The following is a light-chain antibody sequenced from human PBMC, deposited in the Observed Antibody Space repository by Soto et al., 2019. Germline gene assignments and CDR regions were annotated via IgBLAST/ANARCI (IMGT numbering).Light chain of an antibody. J-gene: IGKJ5*01. Sequence: IGLTQSACTLALSPGGIATLSFRASETVSSYLLWYHQKPGQDPRLLIYDASKRATGIPDRFSGSGPETDFTLTLRTLEPDDLGVPYCLHRLTSPITFGQGTRLEIK. CDR1: ETVSSY. CDR2: DAS. CDR3: LHRLTSPIT. V-gene: IGKV3D-11*02.